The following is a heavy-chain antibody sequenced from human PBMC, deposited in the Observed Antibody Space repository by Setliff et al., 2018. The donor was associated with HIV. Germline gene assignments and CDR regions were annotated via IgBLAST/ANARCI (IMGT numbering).Heavy chain of an antibody. J-gene: IGHJ3*02. CDR1: RYSFLNYW. D-gene: IGHD3-22*01. Sequence: LKISCQGSRYSFLNYWIGWVRQMPGKGLEWMGVIYPGDSDTTYSPSFQGQVTISADESTDTAYLQWSSLKASDTAMYYCARRPSGYFAFDIWGQGTMVTVSS. CDR3: ARRPSGYFAFDI. V-gene: IGHV5-51*01. CDR2: IYPGDSDT.